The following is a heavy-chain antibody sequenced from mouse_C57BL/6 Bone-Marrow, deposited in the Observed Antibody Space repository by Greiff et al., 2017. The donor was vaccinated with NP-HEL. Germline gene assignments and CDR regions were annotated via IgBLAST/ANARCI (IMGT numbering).Heavy chain of an antibody. CDR2: ISSGSSTI. J-gene: IGHJ3*01. Sequence: EVKVVESGGGLVKPGGSLKLSCAASGFTFSDYGMHWVRQAPEKGLEWVAYISSGSSTIYYADTVKGRFTISRDNAKNTLFLQMTSLRSEDTAMYYCARGKIYDGYYEAWFAYWGQGTLVTVSA. CDR1: GFTFSDYG. D-gene: IGHD2-3*01. V-gene: IGHV5-17*01. CDR3: ARGKIYDGYYEAWFAY.